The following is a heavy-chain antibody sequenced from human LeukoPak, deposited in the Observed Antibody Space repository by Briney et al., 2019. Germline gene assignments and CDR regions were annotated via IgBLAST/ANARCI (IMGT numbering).Heavy chain of an antibody. J-gene: IGHJ4*02. D-gene: IGHD1-1*01. CDR3: VSTTGTVPKYDY. Sequence: SETLSLTCTVSGGSISSYYWSWIRQPPGKGPEWIGYIYYSGSTNYNPSLKSRVTISVDTSKNQFSLKLSSVTAADTAVYYCVSTTGTVPKYDYWGQGTLVTVSS. CDR1: GGSISSYY. V-gene: IGHV4-59*08. CDR2: IYYSGST.